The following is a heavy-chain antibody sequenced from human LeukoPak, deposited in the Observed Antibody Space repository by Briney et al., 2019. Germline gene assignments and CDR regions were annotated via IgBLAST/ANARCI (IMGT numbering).Heavy chain of an antibody. CDR3: VRDCSSASLSSGCYYAMDV. V-gene: IGHV3-7*03. CDR2: IKQDGSEK. CDR1: GFTFNDYW. J-gene: IGHJ6*04. Sequence: GGSLRLSCAASGFTFNDYWMTGVRQAPGKGLEWVAHIKQDGSEKYYVHSLKGRFTISRDNAKNSLFLQMNSLRAEDTAVYYCVRDCSSASLSSGCYYAMDVWGKGTTVTVSS. D-gene: IGHD2-2*01.